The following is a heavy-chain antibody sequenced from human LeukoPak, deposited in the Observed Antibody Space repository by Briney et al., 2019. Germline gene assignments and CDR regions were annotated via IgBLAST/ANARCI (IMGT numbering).Heavy chain of an antibody. Sequence: SETLSLTCTVSGGSISSGDYYWSWIRQPPGKGLEWIGYIYYSGSTYYNPSLKSRVTISVDTSKNQFSLKLSSVTAADTAVYYCARASSGHGARGSYNEFDYWGQGTLVTVSS. CDR2: IYYSGST. V-gene: IGHV4-30-4*01. D-gene: IGHD1-26*01. CDR1: GGSISSGDYY. CDR3: ARASSGHGARGSYNEFDY. J-gene: IGHJ4*02.